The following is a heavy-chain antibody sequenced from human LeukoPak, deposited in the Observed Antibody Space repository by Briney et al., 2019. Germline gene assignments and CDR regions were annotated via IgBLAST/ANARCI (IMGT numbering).Heavy chain of an antibody. CDR1: GFTFSSYA. D-gene: IGHD1-26*01. V-gene: IGHV3-23*01. Sequence: PPGGSLRLSCAASGFTFSSYAMSWVRQAPGKGLEWVSAISGSGGSTYYADSVKGRFTISRDNSKNTLYLQMNSLRAEDTAVYYCAKGGSVGATPSDAFDIWGQGTMVTVSS. J-gene: IGHJ3*02. CDR3: AKGGSVGATPSDAFDI. CDR2: ISGSGGST.